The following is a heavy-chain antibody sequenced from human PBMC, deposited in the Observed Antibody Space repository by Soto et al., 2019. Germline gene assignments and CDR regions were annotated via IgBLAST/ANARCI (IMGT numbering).Heavy chain of an antibody. D-gene: IGHD2-15*01. CDR3: ASLVVVAATRDAFDI. V-gene: IGHV1-18*01. J-gene: IGHJ3*02. CDR1: GYTFTSYG. Sequence: ASVKVSCKASGYTFTSYGISWVRQAPGQGLEWMGWISAYNGNTNYAQKLQGRVTMTTDTSTSTAYMELRSLRSDDTAVYYCASLVVVAATRDAFDIWGQGTMVTVSS. CDR2: ISAYNGNT.